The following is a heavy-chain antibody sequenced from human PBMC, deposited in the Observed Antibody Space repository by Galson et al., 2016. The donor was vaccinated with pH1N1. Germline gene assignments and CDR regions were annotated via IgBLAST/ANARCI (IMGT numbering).Heavy chain of an antibody. J-gene: IGHJ3*02. CDR2: VYTSGRT. CDR3: ARGWNLDAFDI. Sequence: ETLSLTCTVSGGSISSRYWSWIRQPAGKGLEWIGRVYTSGRTDSNPSLKSRVTMSMDTSNSLFSMILNSVTAADTAVYYCARGWNLDAFDIWGQGTMVTVSS. D-gene: IGHD1-1*01. V-gene: IGHV4-4*07. CDR1: GGSISSRY.